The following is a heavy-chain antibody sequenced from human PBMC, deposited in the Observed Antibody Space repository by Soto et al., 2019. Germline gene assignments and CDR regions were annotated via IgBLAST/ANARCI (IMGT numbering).Heavy chain of an antibody. CDR2: INHSGST. CDR1: GGSFSGYY. V-gene: IGHV4-34*01. CDR3: ATYSSGYYGPH. J-gene: IGHJ4*02. D-gene: IGHD3-22*01. Sequence: SETLSLTCAVYGGSFSGYYWSWIRQPPGKGLEWIGEINHSGSTNYSPSLKSRVTISVDTSKNQFSLKLSSVTAADTAVYYCATYSSGYYGPHWGQGTLVTVSS.